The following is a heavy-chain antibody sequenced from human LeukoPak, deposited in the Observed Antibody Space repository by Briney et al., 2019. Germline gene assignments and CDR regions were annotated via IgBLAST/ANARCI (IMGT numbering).Heavy chain of an antibody. CDR3: ARRNSAHFGY. D-gene: IGHD2/OR15-2a*01. CDR1: GYSFTSYW. CDR2: IYPGDSDT. V-gene: IGHV5-51*01. Sequence: GESLKISCKGSGYSFTSYWTGWVRQMPGKGLEWMSIIYPGDSDTRYSPSFQGQVTISADKSISTAYRQLSSLKASDTAMYYCARRNSAHFGYWGQGTLVTVSS. J-gene: IGHJ4*02.